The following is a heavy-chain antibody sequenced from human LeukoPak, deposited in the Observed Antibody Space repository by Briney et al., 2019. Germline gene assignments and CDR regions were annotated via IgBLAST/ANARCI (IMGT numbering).Heavy chain of an antibody. CDR3: ATLPAATRHYFDY. D-gene: IGHD2-2*01. Sequence: PGGSLRLSYAASGFTFSSYAMHWVRQAPGKGLEWVAVISYDGSNKYYADSVKGRFTISRDNSKNTLYLQMNSLRAEDTAVYYCATLPAATRHYFDYWGQGTLVTVSS. CDR2: ISYDGSNK. V-gene: IGHV3-30-3*01. CDR1: GFTFSSYA. J-gene: IGHJ4*02.